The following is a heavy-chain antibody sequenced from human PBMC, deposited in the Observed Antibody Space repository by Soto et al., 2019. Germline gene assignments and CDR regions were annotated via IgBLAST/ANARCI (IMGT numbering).Heavy chain of an antibody. V-gene: IGHV3-7*03. CDR2: IKRDGSEK. Sequence: GSLRLSCVASGFMFGSYWMTWVRHAPGKGLEWVANIKRDGSEKYYVDSVKGRFTISRDNADNSLFLHMSSLRADDTAVYYCARVRATDYEIDYWGQGALVTVS. D-gene: IGHD4-17*01. CDR1: GFMFGSYW. J-gene: IGHJ4*02. CDR3: ARVRATDYEIDY.